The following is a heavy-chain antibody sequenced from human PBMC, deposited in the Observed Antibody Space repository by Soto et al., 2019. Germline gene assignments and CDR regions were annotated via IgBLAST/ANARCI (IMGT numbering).Heavy chain of an antibody. Sequence: QVQLQESGPGLVKPSETLSLTCTVSGDSISRSYWCWIRLSPGKGLEWIGYIYYSGETNYNPSVKSRVTISVDRTKNQFSLKLSSVTAADTAVYYCARDQGGEFLKGSGMDVWGQGTTVTVSS. V-gene: IGHV4-59*01. CDR3: ARDQGGEFLKGSGMDV. J-gene: IGHJ6*02. CDR2: IYYSGET. D-gene: IGHD3-10*01. CDR1: GDSISRSY.